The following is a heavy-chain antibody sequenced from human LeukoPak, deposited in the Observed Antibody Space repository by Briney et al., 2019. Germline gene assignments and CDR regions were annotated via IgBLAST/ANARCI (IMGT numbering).Heavy chain of an antibody. J-gene: IGHJ3*01. CDR2: ISYTGDRT. CDR1: GFTFSSFA. CDR3: AKGSRHIYDAFDF. D-gene: IGHD2-21*01. Sequence: PGGSLRLSCAASGFTFSSFALSWVRQAPGKGLEWVSTISYTGDRTANADSVKGRFTVSRDNSKDTVFLQMNSLRAEDTAVYYCAKGSRHIYDAFDFWGQGTKVTVAS. V-gene: IGHV3-23*01.